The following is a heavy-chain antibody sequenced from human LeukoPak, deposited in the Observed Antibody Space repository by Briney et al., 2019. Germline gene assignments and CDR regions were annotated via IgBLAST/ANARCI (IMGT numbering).Heavy chain of an antibody. Sequence: SETLSLTCAVSGYSISSGYYWGWIRRPPGQGLEWIGSIYHSGSTYYNPSLKSRVTISVDTSKNQFSLKLSSVTAADTAVYYCAGPYGSGIRYFDLWGRGTLVTVSS. CDR1: GYSISSGYY. D-gene: IGHD3-10*01. CDR3: AGPYGSGIRYFDL. V-gene: IGHV4-38-2*01. J-gene: IGHJ2*01. CDR2: IYHSGST.